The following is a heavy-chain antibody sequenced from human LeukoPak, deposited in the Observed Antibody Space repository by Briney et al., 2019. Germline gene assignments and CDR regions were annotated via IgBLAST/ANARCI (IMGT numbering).Heavy chain of an antibody. CDR2: TYYRSKWFH. J-gene: IGHJ4*02. Sequence: HSQTLSLTCAISGNSVSRDSAAWDSVRHSPSRGLEWLVRTYYRSKWFHDYAVSVNSRITISPDTSKNQFYLHLSSVTPEDSAVYYCAREGTYGRLDYWGQGTLVSVSS. CDR3: AREGTYGRLDY. D-gene: IGHD3-10*01. V-gene: IGHV6-1*01. CDR1: GNSVSRDSAA.